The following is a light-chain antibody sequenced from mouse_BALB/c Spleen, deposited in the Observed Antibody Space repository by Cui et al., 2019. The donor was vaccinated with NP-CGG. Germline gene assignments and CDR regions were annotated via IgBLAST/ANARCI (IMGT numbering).Light chain of an antibody. CDR3: ALWYSNHWV. Sequence: QAVVTQESALTPSPGETVTLTCRSRTGAVTTSNYANWVQEKPDHLFTGLIGGTNNRAPGVPARCSGSLIGDKAALTITGAQTEDEAIYFCALWYSNHWVFGGGTKLTVL. CDR2: GTN. V-gene: IGLV1*01. J-gene: IGLJ1*01. CDR1: TGAVTTSNY.